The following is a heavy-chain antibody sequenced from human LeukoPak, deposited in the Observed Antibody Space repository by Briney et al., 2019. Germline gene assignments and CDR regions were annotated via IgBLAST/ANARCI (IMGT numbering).Heavy chain of an antibody. CDR1: GFTLSSYS. CDR3: ARDETYYYDSSGYYPPGDY. CDR2: ISSSSSYI. Sequence: GPLRLSCAASGFTLSSYSMNWVRQAPGKGLEWVSSISSSSSYIYYADSVKGRFTISRDNAKNSLYLQMNSLRAEDTAVYYCARDETYYYDSSGYYPPGDYWGQGTLVTVSS. V-gene: IGHV3-21*01. J-gene: IGHJ4*02. D-gene: IGHD3-22*01.